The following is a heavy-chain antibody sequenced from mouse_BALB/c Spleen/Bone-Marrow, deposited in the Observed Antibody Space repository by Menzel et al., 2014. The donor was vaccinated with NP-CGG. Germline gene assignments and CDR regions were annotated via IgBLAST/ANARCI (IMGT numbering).Heavy chain of an antibody. CDR1: GYAFTNYW. V-gene: IGHV1-63*01. J-gene: IGHJ2*01. CDR2: IYPGSGNT. Sequence: QVQLQQSGTELVRPGTSVKISCKASGYAFTNYWLGWVKQRPGHGLEWIGDIYPGSGNTYYNEKFKGKATLTADKSSSTAYMQFSGLTSEDSAVYFCTRRRSLDYWGQGTTLTVSS. CDR3: TRRRSLDY.